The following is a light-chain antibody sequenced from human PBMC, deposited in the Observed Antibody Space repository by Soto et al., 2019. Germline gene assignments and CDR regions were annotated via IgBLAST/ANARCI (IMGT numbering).Light chain of an antibody. V-gene: IGKV3-15*01. CDR2: GES. J-gene: IGKJ2*01. CDR1: QSVSTN. CDR3: QQYNNWHPDT. Sequence: EIVMTQSPATLSVSPGERATLSCRASQSVSTNLAWYQQKPGQAPRLLIYGESTRAPGIPARFSGSGSGTVFSLTISSLQSEDFAVYYCQQYNNWHPDTFGQGTKMEIK.